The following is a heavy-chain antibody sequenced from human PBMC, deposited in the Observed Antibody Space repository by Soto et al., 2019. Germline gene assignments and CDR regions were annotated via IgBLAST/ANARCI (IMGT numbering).Heavy chain of an antibody. CDR3: AKDIVVEVAATPGAFDI. Sequence: EVQLLESGGGLVQPGGSLRLSCAASGFTFSSYAMSWVRQAPGKGLEWVSAISGSGGSTYYADSVRGRFTISRDNSKNTLYLQMHSLRAEATAVYYCAKDIVVEVAATPGAFDIWGHGTMVTVSS. D-gene: IGHD2-15*01. CDR1: GFTFSSYA. CDR2: ISGSGGST. J-gene: IGHJ3*02. V-gene: IGHV3-23*01.